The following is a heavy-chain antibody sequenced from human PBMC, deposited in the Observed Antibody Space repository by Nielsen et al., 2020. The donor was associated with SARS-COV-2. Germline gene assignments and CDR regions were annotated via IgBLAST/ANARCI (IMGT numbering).Heavy chain of an antibody. CDR3: ASFIVIVPAALMDV. D-gene: IGHD2-2*01. J-gene: IGHJ6*02. Sequence: LKIPCAASGFTFTRYAMTWVRQAPGKGLEWVSSISGGGGTTYYADAVKGRFTVSRDISKNTLYLQMDSLRAEDTAVYYCASFIVIVPAALMDVWGQGTTVTVS. V-gene: IGHV3-23*01. CDR2: ISGGGGTT. CDR1: GFTFTRYA.